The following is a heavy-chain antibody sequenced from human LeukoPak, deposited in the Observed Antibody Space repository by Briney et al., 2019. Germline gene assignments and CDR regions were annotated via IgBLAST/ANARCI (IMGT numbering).Heavy chain of an antibody. CDR3: PRARVLPAALVSFHYYMDV. CDR2: IYHSGST. V-gene: IGHV4-30-2*01. J-gene: IGHJ6*03. CDR1: GGSISSGGYS. Sequence: SQTLSLTCAVSGGSISSGGYSWSWIRQPPGKGLEWIGYIYHSGSTYYNPSLKSRVSISVDRSKNQVSLKLRSVTAADTAVYYCPRARVLPAALVSFHYYMDVWGKGTTVPVSS. D-gene: IGHD2-15*01.